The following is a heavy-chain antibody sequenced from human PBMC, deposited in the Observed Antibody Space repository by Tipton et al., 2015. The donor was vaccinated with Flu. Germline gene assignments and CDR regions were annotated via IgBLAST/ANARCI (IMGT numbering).Heavy chain of an antibody. V-gene: IGHV4-59*08. D-gene: IGHD6-25*01. J-gene: IGHJ4*02. CDR1: GGSISGYY. CDR3: ARSPGYYFDY. Sequence: LRLSCTVSGGSISGYYWSWIRQPPGKGLEWIAFIYYSGGTNYNPSLQSRVTISVDTSKNQVSLKPSSVTAADTAVYYCARSPGYYFDYWGQGTLVTVSS. CDR2: IYYSGGT.